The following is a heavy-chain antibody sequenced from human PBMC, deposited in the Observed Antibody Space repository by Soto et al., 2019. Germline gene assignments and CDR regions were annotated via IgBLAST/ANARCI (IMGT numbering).Heavy chain of an antibody. Sequence: PGGTLRLSCGASGFTFSNYYMSWIRQAPGKGLEWASHISSTGRTIYYADSVKGRFTVSRDNAQNSLSLKLNSLRVEETAVYYFARSYRSGCEFDCWGKGTQGTVSS. V-gene: IGHV3-11*01. CDR3: ARSYRSGCEFDC. CDR2: ISSTGRTI. D-gene: IGHD6-19*01. J-gene: IGHJ4*02. CDR1: GFTFSNYY.